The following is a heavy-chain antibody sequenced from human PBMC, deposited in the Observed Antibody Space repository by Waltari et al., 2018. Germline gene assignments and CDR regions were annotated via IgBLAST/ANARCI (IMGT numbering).Heavy chain of an antibody. CDR1: GYSISSGDW. J-gene: IGHJ5*02. V-gene: IGHV4-38-2*01. CDR3: ANNEWGLPVS. Sequence: QVQLQESGPGLVKPSETLSLTCSVSGYSISSGDWWGWIRQPPGKGLEWIASIYYTSGYTQYTPSLRSRVTISSDTSKNQFSLRLTSVTAADTAVYYCANNEWGLPVSWGQGTLVTVSS. CDR2: IYYTSGYT. D-gene: IGHD1-26*01.